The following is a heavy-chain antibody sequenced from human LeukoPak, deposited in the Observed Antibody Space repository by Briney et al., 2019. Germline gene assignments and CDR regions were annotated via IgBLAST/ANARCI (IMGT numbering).Heavy chain of an antibody. CDR1: GFTFSSYA. V-gene: IGHV3-23*01. Sequence: TGGSLRLSCAASGFTFSSYAMSWVRQAPGKGLEWVSAISGSGGSTYYADSVKGRFTIPRDNSKNTLYLQMNSLRAEDTAVYYCAKLVTMVRGVKYFQHWGQGTLVTVSS. D-gene: IGHD3-10*01. J-gene: IGHJ1*01. CDR2: ISGSGGST. CDR3: AKLVTMVRGVKYFQH.